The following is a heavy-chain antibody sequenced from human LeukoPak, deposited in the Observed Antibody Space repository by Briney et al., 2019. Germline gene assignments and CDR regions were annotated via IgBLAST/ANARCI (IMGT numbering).Heavy chain of an antibody. J-gene: IGHJ4*02. CDR3: ARAMYSSSRTFDY. Sequence: PGGSLRLSCAASGFTVSSNYMSWVRQAPGKGLEWVSVIYSGGSTYYADSVKGRFTTSRDNSKNTLYLQMNSLRAEDTAAYYCARAMYSSSRTFDYWGQGTLVTVSS. CDR1: GFTVSSNY. D-gene: IGHD6-13*01. V-gene: IGHV3-66*02. CDR2: IYSGGST.